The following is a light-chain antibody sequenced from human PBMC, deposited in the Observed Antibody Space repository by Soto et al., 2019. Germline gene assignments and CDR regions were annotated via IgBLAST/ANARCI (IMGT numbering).Light chain of an antibody. V-gene: IGLV1-44*01. Sequence: QAVVTQPPSASGTPGQSVTISCSGSSSNIGDNTVNWYQQLPGTAPKLLIYSNDQRSSGVPDRFSGSKSGTSASLAISGLQYEDEADYYCAVWDDSLDGVVFGGGTKLTVL. CDR2: SND. CDR1: SSNIGDNT. J-gene: IGLJ2*01. CDR3: AVWDDSLDGVV.